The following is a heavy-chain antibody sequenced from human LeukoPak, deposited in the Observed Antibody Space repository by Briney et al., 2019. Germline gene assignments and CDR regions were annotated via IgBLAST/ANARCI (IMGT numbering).Heavy chain of an antibody. D-gene: IGHD2-15*01. V-gene: IGHV4-31*03. CDR1: GGSISSGGYY. J-gene: IGHJ6*02. CDR2: IYYSGST. Sequence: SQTLSLTCTVSGGSISSGGYYWSWIRQHPGKVLEWIGYIYYSGSTYYNPSLKSRVTISVDTSKNQCSLKLSSVTAADTAVYYCARERVVVADTNVHYYYGMDVWGQGTTVTVSS. CDR3: ARERVVVADTNVHYYYGMDV.